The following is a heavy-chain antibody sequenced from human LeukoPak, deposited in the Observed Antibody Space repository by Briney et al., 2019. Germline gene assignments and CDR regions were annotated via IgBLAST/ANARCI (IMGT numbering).Heavy chain of an antibody. V-gene: IGHV5-51*01. CDR3: ARGGYCSGGACYSYFQH. J-gene: IGHJ1*01. CDR1: GYNFPNHW. CDR2: IYPDDSDT. D-gene: IGHD2-15*01. Sequence: PGESLKISCKGSGYNFPNHWIGWVRQMPGKGLEWMGIIYPDDSDTKYSPSFQGQVTISADKSISTAYLQWNSLKASDIAIYCCARGGYCSGGACYSYFQHWGQGTLVTVSS.